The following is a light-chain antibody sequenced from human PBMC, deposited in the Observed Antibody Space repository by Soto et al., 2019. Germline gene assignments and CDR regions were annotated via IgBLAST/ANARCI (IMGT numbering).Light chain of an antibody. Sequence: QSVLTQPASVSGSPGQSITISCTGTSSDVGRYNSVSWYQQHPGKAPKLMIYDVSNRPSGVSNRFSGSKSGNTASLTISGLQADDEADYYCSSYTSSSTGVVFGGGTKVTVL. CDR1: SSDVGRYNS. CDR3: SSYTSSSTGVV. CDR2: DVS. J-gene: IGLJ2*01. V-gene: IGLV2-14*01.